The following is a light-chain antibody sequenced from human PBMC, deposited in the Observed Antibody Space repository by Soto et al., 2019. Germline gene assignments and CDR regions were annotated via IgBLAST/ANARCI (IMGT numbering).Light chain of an antibody. CDR2: DVS. V-gene: IGLV2-14*01. CDR1: SSDGSGYNY. J-gene: IGLJ1*01. Sequence: SVLTQPASVSASPGQSITISCTGTSSDGSGYNYVSWYQQHPGKAPKLMIYDVSNRPSGVSNRFSGSKSGNTASLTISGLQAEDEADYYCSSYTSSSSYVFGIGTKVTVL. CDR3: SSYTSSSSYV.